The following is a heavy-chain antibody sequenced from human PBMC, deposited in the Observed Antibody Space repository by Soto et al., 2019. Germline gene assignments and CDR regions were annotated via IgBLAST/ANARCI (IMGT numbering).Heavy chain of an antibody. CDR1: GFTFSSFG. V-gene: IGHV3-48*02. CDR2: ISGSTITI. Sequence: GGSLRLSFAASGFTFSSFGMNWVRQAPGKGLEWVSYISGSTITIYYADSVKGRFTISRDNAMNSLYLQMNSLRDEDTAVYYCARDRRFDYWGQGTLVTVSS. CDR3: ARDRRFDY. J-gene: IGHJ4*02.